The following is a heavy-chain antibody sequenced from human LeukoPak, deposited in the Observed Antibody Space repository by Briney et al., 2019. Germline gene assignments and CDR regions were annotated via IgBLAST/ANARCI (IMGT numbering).Heavy chain of an antibody. CDR1: GGSISSGGYY. J-gene: IGHJ3*02. V-gene: IGHV4-61*08. Sequence: PSETLSLTCTVSGGSISSGGYYWSWIRQHPGKGLEWIGYIYYSGSTNYNPSLKSRVTISVDTSKNQFSLKLSSVTAADTAVYYCARGGITIFGVVIPSDAFDIWGQGTMVTVSS. D-gene: IGHD3-3*01. CDR2: IYYSGST. CDR3: ARGGITIFGVVIPSDAFDI.